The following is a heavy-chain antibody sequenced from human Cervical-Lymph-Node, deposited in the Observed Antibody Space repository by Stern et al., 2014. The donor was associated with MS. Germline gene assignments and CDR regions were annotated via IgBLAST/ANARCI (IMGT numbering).Heavy chain of an antibody. J-gene: IGHJ6*02. CDR1: GGSITGYY. CDR2: VYHTGNT. Sequence: QLQLQESGPGLVKPSATLSLTCTVSGGSITGYYWSWIRQPPGKGLEWIGYVYHTGNTNYYPSLKSRVTISLDTSKNQFSLKLSSVTAADTAVYYCAREGGFWSGSADYYGLDVWGQGTTVTVSS. D-gene: IGHD3-3*01. V-gene: IGHV4-59*01. CDR3: AREGGFWSGSADYYGLDV.